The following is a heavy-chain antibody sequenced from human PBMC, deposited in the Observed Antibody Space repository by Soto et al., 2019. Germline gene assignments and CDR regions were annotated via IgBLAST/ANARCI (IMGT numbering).Heavy chain of an antibody. CDR1: GFTFNTHW. V-gene: IGHV3-74*01. CDR2: INSDGSIT. CDR3: ARALTSVGAAAKRDF. D-gene: IGHD1-26*01. J-gene: IGHJ4*02. Sequence: EVQLVESGGGLILPGGSLRLSCAASGFTFNTHWMHWVRQAPGKGLVWVSRINSDGSITDYADSVKGRFSISRDNHSTPHYLQMKRLTPNNTAVYYCARALTSVGAAAKRDFWGQGTLVTVSS.